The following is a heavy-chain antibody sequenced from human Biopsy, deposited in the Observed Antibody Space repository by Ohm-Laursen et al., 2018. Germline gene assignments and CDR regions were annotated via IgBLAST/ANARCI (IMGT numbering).Heavy chain of an antibody. J-gene: IGHJ4*02. CDR2: ISSRSSDI. CDR3: ARGPSGVATIG. D-gene: IGHD5-24*01. CDR1: GFIFSTYT. Sequence: SLRLSCAASGFIFSTYTMNWVRQAPGEGLEWVSSISSRSSDIYYADSVKGRFTISRDRSKNTLYLQMNSLRVEDTAVYYCARGPSGVATIGRGQGTLVTASS. V-gene: IGHV3-21*01.